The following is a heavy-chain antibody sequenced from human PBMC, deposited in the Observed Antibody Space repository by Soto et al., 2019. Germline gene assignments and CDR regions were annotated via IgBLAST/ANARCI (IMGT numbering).Heavy chain of an antibody. J-gene: IGHJ4*02. CDR1: GGSFSGYY. V-gene: IGHV4-34*01. CDR2: INHSGST. CDR3: ASESSGDFPTIWESSY. Sequence: SETLSLTCAVYGGSFSGYYWSWIRQPPGKGLEWIGEINHSGSTNYNPSLKSRVTISVDTSKNQFSLKLSSVTAADTAVYYCASESSGDFPTIWESSYWGQGTLVTVSS. D-gene: IGHD3-22*01.